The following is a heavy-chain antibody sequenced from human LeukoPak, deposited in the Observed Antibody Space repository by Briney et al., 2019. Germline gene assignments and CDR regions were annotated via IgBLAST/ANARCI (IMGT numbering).Heavy chain of an antibody. CDR1: EFTFSNYV. CDR3: TKAAPPGWGAPVL. Sequence: GGSLRLSCAASEFTFSNYVMGSVRQAPGKGLEWVSRITVSGDSTYYAASVKGRFTISRDNSNHTLSLQMNSPRAEDTVVYYCTKAAPPGWGAPVLWRRGTLVTVSS. CDR2: ITVSGDST. V-gene: IGHV3-23*01. D-gene: IGHD1-26*01. J-gene: IGHJ2*01.